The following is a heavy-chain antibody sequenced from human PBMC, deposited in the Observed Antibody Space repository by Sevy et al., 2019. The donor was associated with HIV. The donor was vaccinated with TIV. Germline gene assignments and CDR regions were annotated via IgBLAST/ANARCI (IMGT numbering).Heavy chain of an antibody. Sequence: GGSLRLSCAASGFTFSISAMTWVRQAPGKGLEWVSVISGSGNSAYYADSVKGRFTISRDNSKNTLSLQMNSLRAEDTAVYYSAKGGRSYVDSYFDHWGQGTLVTVSS. D-gene: IGHD3-9*01. CDR2: ISGSGNSA. CDR1: GFTFSISA. CDR3: AKGGRSYVDSYFDH. J-gene: IGHJ4*02. V-gene: IGHV3-23*01.